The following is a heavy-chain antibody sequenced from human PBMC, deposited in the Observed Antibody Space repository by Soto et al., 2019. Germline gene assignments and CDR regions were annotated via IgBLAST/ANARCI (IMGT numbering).Heavy chain of an antibody. CDR2: IYWDDDK. J-gene: IGHJ6*02. V-gene: IGHV2-5*02. CDR3: AHKGGRGAGMDV. CDR1: GFSVSTSGVG. D-gene: IGHD2-15*01. Sequence: QITLKESGPTLVKPTQTLTLTCTFSGFSVSTSGVGVAWIRQPPGKALEWLALIYWDDDKRYSPFLQSRVTIXKXPSKNQVVLTMTNMDPVDTDTYYCAHKGGRGAGMDVWGQGTTVTVSS.